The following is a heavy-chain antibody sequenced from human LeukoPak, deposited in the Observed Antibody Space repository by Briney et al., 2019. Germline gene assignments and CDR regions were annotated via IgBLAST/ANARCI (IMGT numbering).Heavy chain of an antibody. J-gene: IGHJ6*04. D-gene: IGHD1-26*01. Sequence: VASVKVSCKASGYTFTSYYMHWMRQAPGQGLEWMGIINPSGGSTSYAQKFQGRVTMTRDMSTSTAYMELRSLRSDDTAVYYCARMRETQLARVSDVWGKGTTVTVSS. CDR2: INPSGGST. CDR3: ARMRETQLARVSDV. V-gene: IGHV1-46*01. CDR1: GYTFTSYY.